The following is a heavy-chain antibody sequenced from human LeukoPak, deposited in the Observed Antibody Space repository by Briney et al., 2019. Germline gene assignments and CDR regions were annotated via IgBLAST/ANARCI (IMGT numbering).Heavy chain of an antibody. CDR3: ARLRRAVVIVHDAFDI. Sequence: GRSLRLSCAASGFAFDSFTMTWVRQAPGKGPEWVAALSSDGRNKYYRDSVKGRFTISRDNSKNTLYLQMGSLSTDDTAVYYCARLRRAVVIVHDAFDIWGQGTMVTVS. D-gene: IGHD3-22*01. CDR1: GFAFDSFT. CDR2: LSSDGRNK. J-gene: IGHJ3*02. V-gene: IGHV3-30*04.